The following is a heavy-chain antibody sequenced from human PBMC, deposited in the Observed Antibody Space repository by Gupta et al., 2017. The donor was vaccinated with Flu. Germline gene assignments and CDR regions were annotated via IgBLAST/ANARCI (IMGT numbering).Heavy chain of an antibody. Sequence: GKGLEWVTIISYDGSNKYYGDSVKGRFTISRDTSKNTLYLHMNSLRAEDTAVYYCAKLAGDYPDYDNNGFSSEDYWGQGTLVTVSS. D-gene: IGHD3-9*01. J-gene: IGHJ4*02. V-gene: IGHV3-30*18. CDR3: AKLAGDYPDYDNNGFSSEDY. CDR2: ISYDGSNK.